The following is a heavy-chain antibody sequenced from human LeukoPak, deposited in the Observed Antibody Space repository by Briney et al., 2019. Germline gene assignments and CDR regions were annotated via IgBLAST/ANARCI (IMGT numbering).Heavy chain of an antibody. Sequence: SVKVSCKASGGTFSSYAISWVRQAPGQGLEWMGGIIPIFGTANYAQKFQGRVTITADESTSTAYMELSSLRSEDTAVYYCAMTPGIAVAGYFDYWGQETLVTVSS. CDR3: AMTPGIAVAGYFDY. CDR1: GGTFSSYA. V-gene: IGHV1-69*13. J-gene: IGHJ4*02. D-gene: IGHD6-19*01. CDR2: IIPIFGTA.